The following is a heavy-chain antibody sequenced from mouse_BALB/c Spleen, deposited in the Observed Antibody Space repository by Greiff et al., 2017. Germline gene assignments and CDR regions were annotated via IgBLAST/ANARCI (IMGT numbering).Heavy chain of an antibody. V-gene: IGHV3-2*02. CDR3: ALYYDYPYYAMDY. J-gene: IGHJ4*01. CDR1: GYSITSDYA. D-gene: IGHD2-4*01. Sequence: EVKLMESGPGLVKPSQSLSLTCTVTGYSITSDYAWNWIRQFPGNKLEWMGYISYSGSTSYNPSLKSRISITRDTSKNQFFLQLNSVTTEDTATYDCALYYDYPYYAMDYWGQGTSVTVSS. CDR2: ISYSGST.